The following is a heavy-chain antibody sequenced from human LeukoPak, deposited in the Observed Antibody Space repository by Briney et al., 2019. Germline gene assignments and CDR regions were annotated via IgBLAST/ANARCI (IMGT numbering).Heavy chain of an antibody. D-gene: IGHD6-6*01. CDR3: AKHPRLVRYFDS. V-gene: IGHV3-30-3*02. CDR2: ISYDGGNK. J-gene: IGHJ4*02. CDR1: GFIFSNFA. Sequence: GGSLRLSCTPSGFIFSNFAMHWVRQAPGKGLEWVAVISYDGGNKYYADSVKGRFTISRDNSKNTLYLQMTSLRAEDTARYYCAKHPRLVRYFDSWGQGTLVTVSS.